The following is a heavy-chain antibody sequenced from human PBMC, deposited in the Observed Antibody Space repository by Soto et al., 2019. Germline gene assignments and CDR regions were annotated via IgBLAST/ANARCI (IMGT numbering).Heavy chain of an antibody. J-gene: IGHJ4*02. CDR3: AITGAGYYIV. Sequence: GGSLRLSCAASGFTVSSNYLSWVRQAPGKGLEWVSVIFSADNTHYADSVKGRFTISRDNSKNTVFLQMNSLRAEDTAVYYCAITGAGYYIVWGQGTPVTAPQ. CDR1: GFTVSSNY. V-gene: IGHV3-53*01. D-gene: IGHD3-3*01. CDR2: IFSADNT.